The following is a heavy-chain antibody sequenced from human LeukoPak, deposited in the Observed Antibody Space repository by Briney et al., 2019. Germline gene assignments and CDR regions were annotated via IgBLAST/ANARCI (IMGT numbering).Heavy chain of an antibody. J-gene: IGHJ4*02. CDR2: IKLDVSET. V-gene: IGHV3-7*03. CDR3: AKGYASGTYYFDF. Sequence: GGSLRLSCVVSGFTFSSFWMTWVRQAPGKGLEWVANIKLDVSETYYVDSVRGRFTISRDNTKNSLYLQMNSLRAEDTAVYYCAKGYASGTYYFDFWGQGTLVTVSS. D-gene: IGHD3-10*01. CDR1: GFTFSSFW.